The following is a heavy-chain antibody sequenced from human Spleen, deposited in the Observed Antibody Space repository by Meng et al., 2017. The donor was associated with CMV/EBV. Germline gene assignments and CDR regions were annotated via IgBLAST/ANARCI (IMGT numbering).Heavy chain of an antibody. V-gene: IGHV4-61*02. CDR1: GGSISSGSYY. CDR3: AREERRGTVDY. CDR2: IYTSGST. J-gene: IGHJ4*02. D-gene: IGHD1-1*01. Sequence: QVQRQESGPGLVKPSQTLSLTCTVSGGSISSGSYYWSWIRQPAGKGLEWIGRIYTSGSTNYNPSLKSRVTISVDTSKNQFSLKLSSVTAADTAVYYCAREERRGTVDYWGQGTLVTVSS.